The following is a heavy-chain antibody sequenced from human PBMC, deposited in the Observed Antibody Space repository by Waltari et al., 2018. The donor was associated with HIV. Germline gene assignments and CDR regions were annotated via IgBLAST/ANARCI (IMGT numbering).Heavy chain of an antibody. D-gene: IGHD3-3*01. Sequence: QVQLQQWGAGLLKPSETLSLTCAVYGGSFSGSNWTWIRQPPGTGLGWIGEIDHSGSTNYNPSLKSRVTISVDPSKNQFSLKLSSTTAADTAVYYCARNALQWSATDSDFWTGHPDHYSALDAWGQGTTVLVSS. CDR2: IDHSGST. CDR1: GGSFSGSN. V-gene: IGHV4-34*02. J-gene: IGHJ6*02. CDR3: ARNALQWSATDSDFWTGHPDHYSALDA.